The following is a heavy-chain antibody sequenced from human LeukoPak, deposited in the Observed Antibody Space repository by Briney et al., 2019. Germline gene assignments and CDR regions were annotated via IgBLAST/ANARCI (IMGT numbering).Heavy chain of an antibody. V-gene: IGHV5-51*01. Sequence: GGSLQISCKASGYSFTSYWIGWVRQLPGKGLEWMGIIDPSDSDTRYTPSFQGQVTISADKSLSTAYLQWNSLKASDSAMYYCARQTAMGRSGDYWGQGTLVTVSS. CDR2: IDPSDSDT. D-gene: IGHD5-18*01. J-gene: IGHJ4*02. CDR1: GYSFTSYW. CDR3: ARQTAMGRSGDY.